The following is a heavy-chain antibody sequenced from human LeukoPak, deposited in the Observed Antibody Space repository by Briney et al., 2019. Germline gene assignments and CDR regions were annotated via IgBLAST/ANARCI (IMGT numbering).Heavy chain of an antibody. Sequence: PGGSLRLSCAASGFTFSSYSMNRVRQAPGKGLEWVSSISSSSSYIYYADSVKGRFTISRDNAKNTLYLQMNSLRAEDTAVYYCARDRVGASSAFDIWGQGTMVTVSS. CDR2: ISSSSSYI. D-gene: IGHD1-26*01. V-gene: IGHV3-21*01. CDR1: GFTFSSYS. J-gene: IGHJ3*02. CDR3: ARDRVGASSAFDI.